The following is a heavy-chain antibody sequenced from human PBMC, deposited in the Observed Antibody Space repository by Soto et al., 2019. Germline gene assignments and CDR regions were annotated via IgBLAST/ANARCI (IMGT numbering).Heavy chain of an antibody. CDR1: GFTLSNHW. D-gene: IGHD2-2*01. Sequence: PGGSLRLSCAASGFTLSNHWMHWVRQAPGKGLVWVSRINGDGRTMNYADSVKGQFTISRDDAKNTLYLQMSSLGADDTAVYHCARGQSSSTRLDSWGQGTLVTVSS. CDR2: INGDGRTM. V-gene: IGHV3-74*01. CDR3: ARGQSSSTRLDS. J-gene: IGHJ4*02.